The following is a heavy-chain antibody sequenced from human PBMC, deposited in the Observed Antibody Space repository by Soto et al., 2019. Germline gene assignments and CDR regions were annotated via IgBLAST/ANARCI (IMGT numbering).Heavy chain of an antibody. Sequence: QVQLQESGPGLVKPSETLSLTCTVSGVSISGYYWSWLRLSPAKGLEWIGYIYYTGCANYSPSLTSRVPLPVDSSKNQCSLKLNSVTAADTAVYYCARHYNSGNYPLDYWGHGALVTVSS. CDR1: GVSISGYY. V-gene: IGHV4-59*08. CDR3: ARHYNSGNYPLDY. D-gene: IGHD3-10*01. CDR2: IYYTGCA. J-gene: IGHJ4*01.